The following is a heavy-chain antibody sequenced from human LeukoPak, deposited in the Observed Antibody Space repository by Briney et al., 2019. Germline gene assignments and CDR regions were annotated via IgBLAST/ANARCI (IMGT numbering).Heavy chain of an antibody. V-gene: IGHV4-59*06. J-gene: IGHJ4*02. Sequence: SETLSLTCAVSGGSITNYYWSWIRQHPGKGLEWIGYIYYSGSTYYNPSLKSRVTISVDTSKNQFSLKLSSVTAADMAVYYCASHAGRTGYYSFFDYWGQGTLVTVSS. D-gene: IGHD3-22*01. CDR2: IYYSGST. CDR1: GGSITNYY. CDR3: ASHAGRTGYYSFFDY.